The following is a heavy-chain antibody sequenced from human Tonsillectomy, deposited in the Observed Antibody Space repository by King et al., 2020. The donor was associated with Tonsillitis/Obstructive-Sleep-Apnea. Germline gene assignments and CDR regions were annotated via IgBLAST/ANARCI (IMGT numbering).Heavy chain of an antibody. D-gene: IGHD3-3*01. CDR3: ARIWEWSTFPYTFDY. V-gene: IGHV2-26*01. CDR1: GFSLSNARMG. J-gene: IGHJ4*02. Sequence: TLKESGPVLVKPTETLTLTCTVSGFSLSNARMGVSWIRQPPGKALEWLAHIFSNYEKSYSTSLKSRLTISKDTSKSQVVLTMTNMDPVDTATYYCARIWEWSTFPYTFDYWGQGTLVTVSS. CDR2: IFSNYEK.